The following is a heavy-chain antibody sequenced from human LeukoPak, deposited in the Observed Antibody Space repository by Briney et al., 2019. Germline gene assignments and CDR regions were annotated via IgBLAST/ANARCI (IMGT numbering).Heavy chain of an antibody. CDR3: ASGVVDGDNSGY. V-gene: IGHV3-66*01. J-gene: IGHJ4*02. D-gene: IGHD4-23*01. Sequence: PGGSLRLSCAASGXTVSGNYVTWVPQAPGKGLEWVSGIYSGGSTYYADSVKGRFTISRDNSKNTLYLQMNSLSAEDTAVYYCASGVVDGDNSGYWGQGTLVTVSS. CDR2: IYSGGST. CDR1: GXTVSGNY.